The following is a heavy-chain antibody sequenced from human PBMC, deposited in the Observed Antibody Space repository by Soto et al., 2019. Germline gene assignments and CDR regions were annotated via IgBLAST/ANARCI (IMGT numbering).Heavy chain of an antibody. D-gene: IGHD2-15*01. J-gene: IGHJ4*02. Sequence: SETLSLTCSVSGGSISNYYWSWIRQSAGKGLEWIGRIYPGGSTNYNPSLRSRVTMSGDTPKNQVSLRLTSVTAADTAVYYCARASVGPPGGGSWIMPFDFWGQGTRVTVSS. CDR3: ARASVGPPGGGSWIMPFDF. CDR2: IYPGGST. CDR1: GGSISNYY. V-gene: IGHV4-4*07.